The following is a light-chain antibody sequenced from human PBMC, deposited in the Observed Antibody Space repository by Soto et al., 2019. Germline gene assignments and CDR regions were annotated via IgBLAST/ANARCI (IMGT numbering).Light chain of an antibody. CDR2: DND. CDR1: SSNIGNNY. CDR3: GTWDSSLSVVV. Sequence: QSVLTQPPSVSAAPGQKVTISCSGSSSNIGNNYVSWYQQLPGAAPKLLIDDNDKRPSGIPDRFSGSKSGTSATLGITGLRTGDEADYFCGTWDSSLSVVVFGGGTKVTAL. V-gene: IGLV1-51*01. J-gene: IGLJ2*01.